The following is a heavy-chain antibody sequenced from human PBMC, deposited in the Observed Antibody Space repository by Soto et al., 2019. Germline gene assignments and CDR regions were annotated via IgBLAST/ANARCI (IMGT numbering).Heavy chain of an antibody. CDR3: ARESGYPLDY. CDR2: INAGDDNT. Sequence: ASVKVSCKASGYTFTNYVMHWVRQAPGQRLEWMRSINAGDDNTKYSQKFQGRVTITTDTSASTAYMELSSLRSEDTAVYYCARESGYPLDYWGQGTLVTVSS. D-gene: IGHD3-22*01. CDR1: GYTFTNYV. V-gene: IGHV1-3*01. J-gene: IGHJ4*02.